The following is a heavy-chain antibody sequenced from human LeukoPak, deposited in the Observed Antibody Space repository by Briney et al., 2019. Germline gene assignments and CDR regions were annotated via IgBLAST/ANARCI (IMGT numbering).Heavy chain of an antibody. CDR1: SGSISSGGYS. D-gene: IGHD4-17*01. Sequence: PSETLSLTCAISSGSISSGGYSWSWIRQPPGKGLEWIGYIYHSGSTNYNPSLKSRVTISVDTSKNQFSLKLSSVTAADTAVYYCARHFLSSVTTTSYWYFDLWGRGTLVTVSS. CDR2: IYHSGST. CDR3: ARHFLSSVTTTSYWYFDL. V-gene: IGHV4-30-2*01. J-gene: IGHJ2*01.